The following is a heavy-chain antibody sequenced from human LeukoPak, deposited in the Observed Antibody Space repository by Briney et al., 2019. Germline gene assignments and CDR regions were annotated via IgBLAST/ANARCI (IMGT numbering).Heavy chain of an antibody. V-gene: IGHV3-21*01. CDR2: ITSSSSNK. CDR3: AKVAKYYYGSETYYFFEH. CDR1: GFTFSSYS. J-gene: IGHJ4*02. Sequence: PGGSLRLSCAASGFTFSSYSMNWVRQAPGEGPEWVSSITSSSSNKDYVDSVKGRFTVSRDNAKNSLYLQMNSLRVEDTAVYYCAKVAKYYYGSETYYFFEHWGQGTPVTASS. D-gene: IGHD3-10*01.